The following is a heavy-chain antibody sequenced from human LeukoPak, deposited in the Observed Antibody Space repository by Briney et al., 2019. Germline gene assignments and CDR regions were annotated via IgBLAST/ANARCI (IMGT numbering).Heavy chain of an antibody. CDR2: TYYRSKWSN. J-gene: IGHJ4*02. CDR3: AGGIAAAGLPN. V-gene: IGHV6-1*01. Sequence: LSQTLSLTCVISGDSVSSNSAAWSWIRQSPSRGLEWLGRTYYRSKWSNDYAVSVKSRITINPDTSKNQFSLQLNSVTPEDTAVYYCAGGIAAAGLPNWGQGTLVTVSS. CDR1: GDSVSSNSAA. D-gene: IGHD6-13*01.